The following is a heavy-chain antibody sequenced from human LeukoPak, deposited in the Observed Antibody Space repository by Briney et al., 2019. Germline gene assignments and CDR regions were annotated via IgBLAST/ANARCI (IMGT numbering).Heavy chain of an antibody. CDR3: ARGAGYCSSTSCQLDY. CDR1: GFTFDDYG. D-gene: IGHD2-2*01. V-gene: IGHV3-20*04. Sequence: PGGSLRLSCAASGFTFDDYGMSWVRRAPGKGLEWVSGINWNGGSTGYADSVKGRFTITRDNAKNSLYLQMNSLRAEDTALYYCARGAGYCSSTSCQLDYWGQGTLVTVSS. CDR2: INWNGGST. J-gene: IGHJ4*02.